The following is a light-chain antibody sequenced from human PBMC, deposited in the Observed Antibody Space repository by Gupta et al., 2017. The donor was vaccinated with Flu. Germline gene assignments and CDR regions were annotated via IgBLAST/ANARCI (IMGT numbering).Light chain of an antibody. CDR2: ANI. Sequence: QSVLTQPPSVSGTPGQGVNISRTGSSSNFGAGFDVPWYQQVPGTAPKLLIYANINRPSGVPGRFSGSKSDTSAFLAITGLQAEDDANYHCQSYDARMSSWVFGGGTKLTVL. CDR1: SSNFGAGFD. V-gene: IGLV1-40*01. CDR3: QSYDARMSSWV. J-gene: IGLJ3*02.